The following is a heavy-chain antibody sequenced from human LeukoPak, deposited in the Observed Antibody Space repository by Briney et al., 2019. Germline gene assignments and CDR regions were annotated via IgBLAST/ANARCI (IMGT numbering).Heavy chain of an antibody. Sequence: GASVKVSCKASGGTFSSYAISWVRQAPGQGLEWMGGIIPIFGTANYAQKFQGRVTITTDESTSTAYMELSSLRSEDTAVYYCASSIVGATPLLDYFDYWGQGTLVTVSS. CDR1: GGTFSSYA. V-gene: IGHV1-69*05. J-gene: IGHJ4*02. D-gene: IGHD1-26*01. CDR3: ASSIVGATPLLDYFDY. CDR2: IIPIFGTA.